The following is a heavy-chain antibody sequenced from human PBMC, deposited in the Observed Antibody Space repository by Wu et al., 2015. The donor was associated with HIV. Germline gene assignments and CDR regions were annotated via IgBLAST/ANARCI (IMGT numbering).Heavy chain of an antibody. J-gene: IGHJ4*02. V-gene: IGHV1-18*01. D-gene: IGHD3-9*01. CDR1: GYIFSDFG. CDR3: ARGHYFDASSSPLY. CDR2: ISAQNGKT. Sequence: PGASVKVACKASGYIFSDFGINWVRQAPGEGLEWMGWISAQNGKTKYAQKFQDRITLTTDVSSNTAYMELRSLRSDDTAVYFCARGHYFDASSSPLYWGPGTRVIVSS.